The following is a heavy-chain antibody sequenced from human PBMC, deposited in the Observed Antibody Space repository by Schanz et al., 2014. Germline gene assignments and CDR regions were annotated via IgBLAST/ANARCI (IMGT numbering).Heavy chain of an antibody. CDR2: VYFSGTT. D-gene: IGHD3-16*01. V-gene: IGHV4-39*01. Sequence: QLQLQESGPGLVKPSETLSLTCTVSGGSISSGESYWGWIRQSPEGGLQYIGSVYFSGTTAYSPSLKGRVTISVDTSKNQFSLMLTSVTAADTAVYFCARHGGYYDVLNSFDLWGRGTLVTVSS. CDR3: ARHGGYYDVLNSFDL. J-gene: IGHJ2*01. CDR1: GGSISSGESY.